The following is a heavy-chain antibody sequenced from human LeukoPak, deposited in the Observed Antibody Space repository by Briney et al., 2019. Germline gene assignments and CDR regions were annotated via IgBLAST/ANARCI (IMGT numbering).Heavy chain of an antibody. CDR1: GFTFSSYW. CDR2: IKEDGSVK. D-gene: IGHD3-10*01. Sequence: GGSLRLSCAASGFTFSSYWMSWVRQAPGKGLEWVANIKEDGSVKYYVGAVKGRFTISRDNAKNSLYLQMDSLRAEDTALYYCAKDNYYGSGSYYDYWGQGTLVTVSS. CDR3: AKDNYYGSGSYYDY. J-gene: IGHJ4*02. V-gene: IGHV3-7*03.